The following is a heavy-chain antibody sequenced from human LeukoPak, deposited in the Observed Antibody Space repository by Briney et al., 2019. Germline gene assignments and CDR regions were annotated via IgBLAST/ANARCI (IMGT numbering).Heavy chain of an antibody. V-gene: IGHV4-30-4*01. CDR1: GASIRSGDYY. D-gene: IGHD3-22*01. CDR3: ARVENVIYYDSRAGAFDI. CDR2: IYDSGST. J-gene: IGHJ3*02. Sequence: PSQTLSLTCTVSGASIRSGDYYWSWIRQPPGKGLEWIGYIYDSGSTYYNPSLKSRVTISVDRSKNQFSLKLSSVTAADTAVYYCARVENVIYYDSRAGAFDIWGQGTMVTVSS.